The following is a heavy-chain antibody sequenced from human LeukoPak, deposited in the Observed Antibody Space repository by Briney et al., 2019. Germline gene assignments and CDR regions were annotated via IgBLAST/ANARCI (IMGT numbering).Heavy chain of an antibody. CDR3: ARGYDSNVYIYYYYYMDV. CDR2: INHSGST. Sequence: SETLSLTCAVYGWSISNYYWSWIRQPPGKGLEWIGEINHSGSTNYNPSLKSRLTISVDTSKNQFSLKLSSVTAADTAVYYCARGYDSNVYIYYYYYMDVWGKGTTVTVSS. D-gene: IGHD3-22*01. V-gene: IGHV4-34*01. CDR1: GWSISNYY. J-gene: IGHJ6*03.